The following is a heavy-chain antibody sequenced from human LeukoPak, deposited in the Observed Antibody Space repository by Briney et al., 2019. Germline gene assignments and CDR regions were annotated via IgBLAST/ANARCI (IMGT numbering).Heavy chain of an antibody. J-gene: IGHJ3*02. CDR3: ARRDYGSGSYARLDAFDI. D-gene: IGHD3-10*01. V-gene: IGHV4-34*01. CDR2: INHSGST. CDR1: GGSFSGYY. Sequence: PSETLSLTCAVYGGSFSGYYWSWIRQPPGKGLEWIGEINHSGSTNYNPSLKSRVTISVGTSKNQFSLKLSSVTAADTAVYYCARRDYGSGSYARLDAFDIWGQGTMVTVSS.